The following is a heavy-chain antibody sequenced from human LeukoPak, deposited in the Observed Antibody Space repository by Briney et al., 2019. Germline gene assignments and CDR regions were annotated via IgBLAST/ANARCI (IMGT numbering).Heavy chain of an antibody. J-gene: IGHJ4*02. CDR1: GFTFDDYG. CDR3: ARGSYGESLDY. D-gene: IGHD4-17*01. CDR2: INWNGGST. V-gene: IGHV3-20*04. Sequence: GGSLRLSCAASGFTFDDYGMSWVRQAPGKGLEWVSGINWNGGSTGYADSVKGRFTISRDNAKNSLYLQMNSLRAEDTALCYCARGSYGESLDYWGQGTLVTVSS.